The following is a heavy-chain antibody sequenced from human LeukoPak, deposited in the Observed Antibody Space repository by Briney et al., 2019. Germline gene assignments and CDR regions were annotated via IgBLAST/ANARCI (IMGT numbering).Heavy chain of an antibody. CDR2: MNPNSGNT. D-gene: IGHD3-9*01. Sequence: GASVKVSCKASGYTFASYDINWVRQATGQGLEWMGWMNPNSGNTGYAQKFQGRVTMTRNTSISTAYMELSSLRSEDTAVYYCARWLDDILTNTNYFDYWGQGILVTVSS. CDR3: ARWLDDILTNTNYFDY. CDR1: GYTFASYD. V-gene: IGHV1-8*01. J-gene: IGHJ4*02.